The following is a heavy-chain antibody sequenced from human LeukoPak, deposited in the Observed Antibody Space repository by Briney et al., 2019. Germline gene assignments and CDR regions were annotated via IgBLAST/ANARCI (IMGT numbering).Heavy chain of an antibody. V-gene: IGHV4-59*01. CDR1: GGSISSYY. CDR3: ATSPVNYGDSEYYFDY. D-gene: IGHD4-17*01. Sequence: PSETLSLTCSVSGGSISSYYWSWIRQPPGKGLEWIGYIYYSGSTNYNPSLKSRVTISVDTSKNQFSLKLSSVTAADTAVYYCATSPVNYGDSEYYFDYWGQGTLVTVSS. J-gene: IGHJ4*02. CDR2: IYYSGST.